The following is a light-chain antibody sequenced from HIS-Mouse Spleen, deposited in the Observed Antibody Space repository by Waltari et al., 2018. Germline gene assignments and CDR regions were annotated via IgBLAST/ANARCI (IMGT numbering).Light chain of an antibody. J-gene: IGLJ2*01. CDR3: QSADSSGTVV. CDR2: KDS. Sequence: SYELTQPPSVSVSPGQTARITCSGDALPKQYAYWYQQKPGQAPVLVIYKDSERPSGIPERFSGSSSGTTVTLTISGVQAEDEADYYCQSADSSGTVVFGGGNKLTVL. V-gene: IGLV3-25*03. CDR1: ALPKQY.